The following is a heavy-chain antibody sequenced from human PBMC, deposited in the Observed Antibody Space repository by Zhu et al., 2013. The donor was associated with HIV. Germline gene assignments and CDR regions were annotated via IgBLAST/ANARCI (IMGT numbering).Heavy chain of an antibody. V-gene: IGHV4-61*01. CDR3: ARTWWGQSRTDS. CDR1: GGSVRSGSYY. J-gene: IGHJ4*02. Sequence: VQLQESGPGLVKPSETLSLTCTVSGGSVRSGSYYWSWFRQPPGKGLEWIGYIHYSGTTHYNPSLKSAVTISVDTSKNQFSLKLNSVTAADTAVYFCARTWWGQSRTDSWGQGTLVIVSS. CDR2: IHYSGTT. D-gene: IGHD2-15*01.